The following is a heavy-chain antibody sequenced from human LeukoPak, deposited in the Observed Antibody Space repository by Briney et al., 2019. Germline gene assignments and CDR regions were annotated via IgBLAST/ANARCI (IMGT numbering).Heavy chain of an antibody. J-gene: IGHJ4*02. CDR2: ISSSISYI. CDR3: AREGPGIQYDY. Sequence: GGSLRLSCAASGFTFSSYSMNWVGRAPGTGREWVSSISSSISYIYYADSVKGRSTISRDNAKNSLYLRMNSLRAEDTAVYYCAREGPGIQYDYWGQGTLVTVSS. V-gene: IGHV3-21*01. CDR1: GFTFSSYS. D-gene: IGHD5-18*01.